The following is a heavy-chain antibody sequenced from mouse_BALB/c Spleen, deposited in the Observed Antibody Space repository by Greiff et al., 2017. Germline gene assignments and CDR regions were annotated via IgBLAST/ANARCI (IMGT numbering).Heavy chain of an antibody. CDR3: ARWAYFTLYYAMDY. D-gene: IGHD2-10*01. J-gene: IGHJ4*01. V-gene: IGHV1-7*01. Sequence: QVQLQQSGAELAKPGASVKMSCKASGYTFTSYWMHWVKQRPGQGLEWIGYINPSTGYTEYNQKFKDKATLTADKSSSTAYMQLSSLTSEDSAVYYCARWAYFTLYYAMDYGGQGTSVTVSS. CDR2: INPSTGYT. CDR1: GYTFTSYW.